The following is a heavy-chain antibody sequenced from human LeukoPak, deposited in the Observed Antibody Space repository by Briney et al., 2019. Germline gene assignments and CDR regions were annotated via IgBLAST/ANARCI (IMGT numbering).Heavy chain of an antibody. CDR1: GFTFSTYS. J-gene: IGHJ4*02. D-gene: IGHD6-13*01. V-gene: IGHV3-21*06. CDR3: AREEGKQQMEAFDY. Sequence: GGSLRLSCAASGFTFSTYSMNWVRQAPGKGLEWVSSIGGSSTSIYYAGSVKGRFTISRDNAKNSLYLQMNSLRAEDTAVYYCAREEGKQQMEAFDYWGQGTLVAVSS. CDR2: IGGSSTSI.